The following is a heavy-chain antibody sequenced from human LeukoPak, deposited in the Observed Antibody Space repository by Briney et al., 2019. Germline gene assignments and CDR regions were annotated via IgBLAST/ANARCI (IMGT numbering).Heavy chain of an antibody. CDR3: AKSNGYGLVGI. CDR1: GGSITTSSYY. D-gene: IGHD3-10*01. Sequence: SETLSLTCTVSGGSITTSSYYWGWIRQPPGKGLEWIGNIFYSGTTYYSPSLKTRVTISLDTSRNQFSLKLNSVTAADTAVYYCAKSNGYGLVGIWGQGTMVTVSS. J-gene: IGHJ3*02. V-gene: IGHV4-39*07. CDR2: IFYSGTT.